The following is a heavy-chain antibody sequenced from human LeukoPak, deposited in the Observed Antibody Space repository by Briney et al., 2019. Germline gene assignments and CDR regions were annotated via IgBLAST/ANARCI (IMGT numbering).Heavy chain of an antibody. Sequence: GESLKISCKGSGYSFTSYWIGWVRQMPGKGLEWMEVIYGADYTTIYSPPFHGQITISADKSISTAYLQWTSLKASDTAMYYCARRPAGTRTFDYWGQGALVTVSS. D-gene: IGHD1-7*01. CDR2: IYGADYTT. V-gene: IGHV5-51*01. CDR3: ARRPAGTRTFDY. CDR1: GYSFTSYW. J-gene: IGHJ4*02.